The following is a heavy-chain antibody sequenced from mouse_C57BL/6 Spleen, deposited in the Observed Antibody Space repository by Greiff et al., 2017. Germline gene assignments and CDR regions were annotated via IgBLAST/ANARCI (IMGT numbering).Heavy chain of an antibody. CDR2: ISGGGGNT. CDR3: ARHGAFSTMVTTYYFDY. D-gene: IGHD2-2*01. V-gene: IGHV5-9*01. Sequence: EVMLVESGGGLVKPGGSLKLSCAASGFTFSSYTMSWVRQTPEKRLEWVATISGGGGNTYYPDSVKGRFTISRDNAKNTLYLQMSSLRSEDTALYYCARHGAFSTMVTTYYFDYWGQGTTLTVSS. CDR1: GFTFSSYT. J-gene: IGHJ2*01.